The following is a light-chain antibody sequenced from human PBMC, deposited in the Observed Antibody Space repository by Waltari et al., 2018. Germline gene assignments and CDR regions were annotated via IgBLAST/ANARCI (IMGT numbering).Light chain of an antibody. CDR3: QQYYSYWT. CDR1: QSISSW. J-gene: IGKJ1*01. CDR2: KAS. V-gene: IGKV1-5*03. Sequence: DIQMTQSPSTLSASVGDRVNIACRARQSISSWLDWYQQKPGKAPKLLIYKASTLESGVPSRFSGSGSGTEFTLTISSLQPDDFATYSCQQYYSYWTFGQGTKVEIK.